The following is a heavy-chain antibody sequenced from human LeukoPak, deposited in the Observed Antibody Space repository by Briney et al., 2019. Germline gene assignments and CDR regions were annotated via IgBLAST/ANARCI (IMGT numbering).Heavy chain of an antibody. D-gene: IGHD3-22*01. CDR1: GFIFSSSP. Sequence: GGSLRLSCAASGFIFSSSPMSWVRQAPGKGLEWVSAISDSGFASYYAASVKGRFTISRDNSQNTLYLQMNSLRAEDTAVYYCAKHRDNGDSSGYHDFDFWGQGTLVTVSS. CDR3: AKHRDNGDSSGYHDFDF. J-gene: IGHJ4*02. CDR2: ISDSGFAS. V-gene: IGHV3-23*01.